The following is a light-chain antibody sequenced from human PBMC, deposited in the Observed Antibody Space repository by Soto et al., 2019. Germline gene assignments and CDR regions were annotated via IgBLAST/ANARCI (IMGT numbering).Light chain of an antibody. J-gene: IGLJ1*01. CDR2: SNN. Sequence: VLTQPPSASGTPGQRVTISCSGSSSNIGSNTVNWYQQLPGTAPKLLIYSNNQRPSGVPDRFSGSKSGTSASLAISGLQSEDEADYYCAAWDDTLNGGVFGTGTKLTVL. CDR3: AAWDDTLNGGV. V-gene: IGLV1-44*01. CDR1: SSNIGSNT.